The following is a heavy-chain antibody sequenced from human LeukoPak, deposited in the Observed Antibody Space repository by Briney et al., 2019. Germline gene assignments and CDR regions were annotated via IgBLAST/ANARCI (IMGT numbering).Heavy chain of an antibody. J-gene: IGHJ4*02. CDR2: ISYDGSNK. CDR3: ASPQSYYDSSGYWEFDY. V-gene: IGHV3-30-3*01. CDR1: GFTFKSYA. Sequence: GGSLRLSCSASGFTFKSYAMHWVRQAPGKGLEWVAVISYDGSNKYYADSVKGRFTISRDNSKNTLYLQMNSLRAEDTAVYYCASPQSYYDSSGYWEFDYWGQGTLVTVSS. D-gene: IGHD3-22*01.